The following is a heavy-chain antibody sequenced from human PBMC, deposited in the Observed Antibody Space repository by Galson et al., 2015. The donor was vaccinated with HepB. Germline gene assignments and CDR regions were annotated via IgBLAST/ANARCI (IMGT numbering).Heavy chain of an antibody. CDR2: MNPNSGNT. Sequence: SVKVSCKASGYTFTSYDINWVRQATGQGLEWMGWMNPNSGNTGYAQKFQGRVTMTRNASISTAYMELSSLRSEDTAVYYCTSWGDLTGYLWDIWGQGTMVTVSS. CDR1: GYTFTSYD. J-gene: IGHJ3*02. CDR3: TSWGDLTGYLWDI. D-gene: IGHD3-9*01. V-gene: IGHV1-8*01.